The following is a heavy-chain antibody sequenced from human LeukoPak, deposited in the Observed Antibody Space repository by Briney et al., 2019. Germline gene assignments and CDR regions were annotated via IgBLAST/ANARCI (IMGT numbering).Heavy chain of an antibody. D-gene: IGHD3-22*01. CDR1: GGSISSYY. CDR3: XXEGPNYDXXXXXPGXXDY. Sequence: SETLSLTCTVSGGSISSYYWSWIRQPPGKGLEWIGYIYYSGSTNYNPSLKSRVTVSVDTSKNQFSLKLSSVTAADTAVYYGXXEGPNYDXXXXXPGXXDYWXQGALVTVSS. V-gene: IGHV4-59*01. CDR2: IYYSGST. J-gene: IGHJ4*02.